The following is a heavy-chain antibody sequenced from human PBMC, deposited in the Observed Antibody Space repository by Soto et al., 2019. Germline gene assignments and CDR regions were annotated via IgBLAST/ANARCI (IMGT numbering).Heavy chain of an antibody. CDR1: GGSFSGYY. V-gene: IGHV4-34*01. D-gene: IGHD2-15*01. CDR2: INHSGST. Sequence: PSETLSLTCAVYGGSFSGYYWSWIRQPPGKGLEWIGEINHSGSTNYNPSLKSRVTISVDTSKNQFSLKLSSVTAADTAVYYCAGGPKGRYCSGGSCSKSFDYWGQGTLVTVSS. J-gene: IGHJ4*02. CDR3: AGGPKGRYCSGGSCSKSFDY.